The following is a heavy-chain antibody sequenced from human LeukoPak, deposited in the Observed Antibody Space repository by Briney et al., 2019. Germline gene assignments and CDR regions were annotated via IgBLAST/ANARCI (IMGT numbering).Heavy chain of an antibody. CDR3: ARDHVDIVVVVAATPNHFQH. Sequence: ASVKVSCKASGYTSTGYYIHWVRQAPGQGLEWMGWINSNSGGTNYAQKFQGRVTMTRDTSISTAYMELSRLRSDDTAVYYCARDHVDIVVVVAATPNHFQHWGQGTLVTVSS. V-gene: IGHV1-2*02. J-gene: IGHJ1*01. CDR2: INSNSGGT. CDR1: GYTSTGYY. D-gene: IGHD2-15*01.